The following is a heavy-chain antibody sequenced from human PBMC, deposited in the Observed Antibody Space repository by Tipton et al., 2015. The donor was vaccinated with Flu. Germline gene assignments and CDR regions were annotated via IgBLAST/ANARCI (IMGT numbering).Heavy chain of an antibody. CDR2: LSSSGFIT. CDR3: ARSVRGSDLFDP. Sequence: GSLRLSCVASGFTFSSKGMTWVRHAPGKGLEWVSSLSSSGFITYYADSVKGRFTISRDNSKNTVDLQMNSLRVEDTAIYYCARSVRGSDLFDPWGQGTLVTVSS. CDR1: GFTFSSKG. J-gene: IGHJ5*02. V-gene: IGHV3-23*01. D-gene: IGHD3-10*02.